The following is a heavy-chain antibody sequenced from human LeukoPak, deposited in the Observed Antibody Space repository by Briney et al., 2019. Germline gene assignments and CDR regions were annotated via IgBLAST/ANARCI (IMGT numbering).Heavy chain of an antibody. CDR3: AKEEAYSGSYGSWY. CDR1: GFTFSSYA. CDR2: IRYDGSNK. V-gene: IGHV3-30*02. D-gene: IGHD1-26*01. J-gene: IGHJ4*02. Sequence: PGGSLRLSCAASGFTFSSYAMSWVRQAPGKGLEWVAFIRYDGSNKYYADSVKGRFTISRDNSKNTLYLQMNSLRAEDTAVYYCAKEEAYSGSYGSWYWGQGTLVTVSS.